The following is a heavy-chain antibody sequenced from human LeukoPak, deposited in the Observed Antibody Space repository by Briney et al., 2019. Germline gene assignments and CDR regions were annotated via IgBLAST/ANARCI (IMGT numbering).Heavy chain of an antibody. CDR2: INPSGGST. CDR1: GYTFTSYY. CDR3: AREQGELRSWFDP. V-gene: IGHV1-46*01. D-gene: IGHD1-26*01. Sequence: AAVKVSCKASGYTFTSYYMHWVRQAPGQGLEWMGIINPSGGSTSYAQKFQGRVTMTRDMSTSTVYMELSSLRSEDTAVYYCAREQGELRSWFDPWGQGTLVTVSS. J-gene: IGHJ5*02.